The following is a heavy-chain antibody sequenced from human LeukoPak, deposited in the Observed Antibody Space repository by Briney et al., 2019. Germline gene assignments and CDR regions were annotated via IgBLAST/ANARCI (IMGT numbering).Heavy chain of an antibody. CDR3: TRESGTFSPFGF. D-gene: IGHD1-26*01. CDR2: VHLSGAS. V-gene: IGHV4-4*02. CDR1: GGSILTTNW. Sequence: TSGTLSLTCAVSGGSILTTNWWSWVRQPPGKGLAWIGEVHLSGASNYNPSLKSRVNMSIDKSKNQLSLELTSVTAADTAIYYCTRESGTFSPFGFWGQGTLVTVSS. J-gene: IGHJ4*02.